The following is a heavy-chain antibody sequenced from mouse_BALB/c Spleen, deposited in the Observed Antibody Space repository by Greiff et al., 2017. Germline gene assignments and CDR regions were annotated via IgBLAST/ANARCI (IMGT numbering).Heavy chain of an antibody. J-gene: IGHJ4*01. CDR2: IDPANGNT. V-gene: IGHV14-3*02. Sequence: VQLQQSGAELVKPGASVKLSCTASGFNIKDTYMHWVKQRPEQGLEWIGRIDPANGNTKYDPKFQGKATITADTSSNTAYLQLSSLTSEDTAVYYCARSLGARVYYAMDYWGQGTSVTVSS. D-gene: IGHD3-1*01. CDR1: GFNIKDTY. CDR3: ARSLGARVYYAMDY.